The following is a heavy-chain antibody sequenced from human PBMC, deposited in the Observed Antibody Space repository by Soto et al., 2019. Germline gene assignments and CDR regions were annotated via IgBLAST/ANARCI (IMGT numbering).Heavy chain of an antibody. CDR1: GFTFSSYG. CDR3: AKARYDFWSGYPGAPYYYGMDV. Sequence: GGSLRLSCAASGFTFSSYGMHWVRQAPGKGLEWVAVISYDGSNKYYADSVKGRFTISRDNSKNTLYLQMNSLRAEDTAVYYCAKARYDFWSGYPGAPYYYGMDVWGQGTTVTVSS. D-gene: IGHD3-3*01. J-gene: IGHJ6*02. V-gene: IGHV3-30*18. CDR2: ISYDGSNK.